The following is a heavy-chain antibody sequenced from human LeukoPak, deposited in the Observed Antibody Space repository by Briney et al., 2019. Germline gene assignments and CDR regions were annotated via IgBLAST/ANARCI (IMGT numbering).Heavy chain of an antibody. CDR3: ASYNWNDVRHWFDP. D-gene: IGHD1-1*01. V-gene: IGHV4-34*01. CDR1: GGSFSGYY. J-gene: IGHJ5*02. CDR2: INHSGST. Sequence: PSETLSLTCAVYGGSFSGYYRSWIRQPPGKALEWIGEINHSGSTNYNPSLKSRVTISVDTSKNQFSLRLSSVTAADTAVYYCASYNWNDVRHWFDPWGQGTLVTVSS.